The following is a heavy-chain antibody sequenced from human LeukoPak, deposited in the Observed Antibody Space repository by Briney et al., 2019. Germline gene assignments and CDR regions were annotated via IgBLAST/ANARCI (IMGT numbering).Heavy chain of an antibody. CDR2: IYSGGST. V-gene: IGHV3-53*01. CDR1: GFTASSNY. Sequence: PGGSLRLSCAPSGFTASSNYMSCVRQAPGKGLEWVSVIYSGGSTYYADSVKGRFTISRDNSKNTLYLQMNTLRAEDTAVYYCARLSYYYASGSYSSVDVWGQGTTVTVSS. D-gene: IGHD3-10*01. J-gene: IGHJ6*02. CDR3: ARLSYYYASGSYSSVDV.